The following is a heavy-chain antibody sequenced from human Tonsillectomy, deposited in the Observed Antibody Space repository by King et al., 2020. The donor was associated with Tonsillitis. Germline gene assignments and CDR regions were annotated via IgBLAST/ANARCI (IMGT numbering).Heavy chain of an antibody. CDR2: INPSGGST. CDR1: GYTFTSYY. V-gene: IGHV1-46*01. Sequence: QLVQSGAEVKKPGASVKVSCKASGYTFTSYYMHWVRQAPGQGLEWMGIINPSGGSTSYAQKFQGRVTMTRDTSTSTVYIELSSLRSEDTAVYYCARDPLYCSSTSCSTHWYFDLWGRGTLVTVSS. CDR3: ARDPLYCSSTSCSTHWYFDL. J-gene: IGHJ2*01. D-gene: IGHD2-2*01.